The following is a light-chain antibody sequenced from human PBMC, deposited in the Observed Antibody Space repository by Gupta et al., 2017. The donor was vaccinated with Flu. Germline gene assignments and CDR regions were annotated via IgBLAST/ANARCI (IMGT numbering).Light chain of an antibody. CDR1: SSDVGGYNY. CDR3: SSYTTSSTRV. CDR2: EVT. Sequence: ALTQPAFVPGSSRPAITISCTGTSSDVGGYNYVSWYQQHPGNAPKRMIYEVTNRPSGVSNRFSGSKSGNTASLTISGLQAEDEADYYCSSYTTSSTRVFGGGTRLTVL. V-gene: IGLV2-14*01. J-gene: IGLJ3*02.